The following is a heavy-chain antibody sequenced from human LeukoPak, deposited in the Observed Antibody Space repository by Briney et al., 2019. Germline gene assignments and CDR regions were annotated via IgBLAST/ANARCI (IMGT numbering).Heavy chain of an antibody. CDR3: ARLSSA. V-gene: IGHV4-59*08. CDR1: GGSFSGYY. CDR2: IYYSGST. Sequence: SETLSLTCAVYGGSFSGYYWSWIRQPPGKGLEWIGYIYYSGSTNYNPSLKSRVTISVDTSKNQFSLKLSSVTAADTAVYYCARLSSAWGQGTLVTVSS. J-gene: IGHJ4*02.